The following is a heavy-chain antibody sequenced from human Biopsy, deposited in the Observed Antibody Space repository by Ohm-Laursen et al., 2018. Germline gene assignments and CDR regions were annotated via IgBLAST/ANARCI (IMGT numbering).Heavy chain of an antibody. V-gene: IGHV4-39*01. CDR2: IFYRGST. J-gene: IGHJ5*02. CDR3: ARDYDTSGYYYVS. Sequence: GTLSLTCPVSGGSTSNNNYYWGWIRQPPGKGLEWIGSIFYRGSTHYKPSLKSRVNISVDTSKNQFSLKLNSVTAADTAVYYCARDYDTSGYYYVSWGQGTLVTVSS. D-gene: IGHD3-22*01. CDR1: GGSTSNNNYY.